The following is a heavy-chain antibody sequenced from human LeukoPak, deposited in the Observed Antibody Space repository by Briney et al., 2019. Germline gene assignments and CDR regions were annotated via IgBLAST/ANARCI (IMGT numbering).Heavy chain of an antibody. D-gene: IGHD4-17*01. Sequence: GGSLRLSCSASGFTFRNYAMHWVRQAPGKGLEYVSAISSNGGSTYYADSVKGRFTISRDNSKTTLYLQMSNLRAEDTAVYYCVKVNGDYAFDIRGQGTMVTVSS. V-gene: IGHV3-64D*09. J-gene: IGHJ3*02. CDR1: GFTFRNYA. CDR3: VKVNGDYAFDI. CDR2: ISSNGGST.